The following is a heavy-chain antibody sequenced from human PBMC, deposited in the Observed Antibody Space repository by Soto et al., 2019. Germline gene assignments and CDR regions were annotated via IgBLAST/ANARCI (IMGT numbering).Heavy chain of an antibody. CDR3: ASMISDFDY. CDR1: GYTFTGYY. CDR2: IIPIFGTA. J-gene: IGHJ4*02. D-gene: IGHD3-22*01. V-gene: IGHV1-69*13. Sequence: SVKVSCKASGYTFTGYYMHWVRQAPGQGLEWMGGIIPIFGTANYAQKFQGRVTITADESTSTAYMELSSLRSEDTAVYYCASMISDFDYWGQGTLVTVSS.